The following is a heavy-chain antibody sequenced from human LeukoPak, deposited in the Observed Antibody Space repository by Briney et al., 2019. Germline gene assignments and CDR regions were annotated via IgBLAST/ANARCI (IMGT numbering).Heavy chain of an antibody. CDR2: INHSGST. CDR3: ARVPVLYGGKTVQDY. Sequence: PSETLSLTCAVYGGSFSGYYWSWIRQPPGKGLEWIGEINHSGSTNYNPSLKSRVTISVDTSKNQFSLKLSSVTAADTAVYYCARVPVLYGGKTVQDYWGQGTLVTVSS. J-gene: IGHJ4*02. V-gene: IGHV4-34*01. D-gene: IGHD4-23*01. CDR1: GGSFSGYY.